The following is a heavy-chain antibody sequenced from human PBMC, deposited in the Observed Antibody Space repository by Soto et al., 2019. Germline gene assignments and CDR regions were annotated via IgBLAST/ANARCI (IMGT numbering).Heavy chain of an antibody. J-gene: IGHJ3*02. V-gene: IGHV3-15*01. CDR2: IKSKTDGGTI. CDR1: GFTFTNAW. CDR3: TTGPNLRPLAAFDI. Sequence: EVQLVESGGGLVKPGGSLRLSCAASGFTFTNAWMTWVRQGPGKGLEWVGRIKSKTDGGTIDYAAPVKGRFTISRDDSKNTLYLQMTSLNTEDTAVYYCTTGPNLRPLAAFDIWGQGTVVTVSS.